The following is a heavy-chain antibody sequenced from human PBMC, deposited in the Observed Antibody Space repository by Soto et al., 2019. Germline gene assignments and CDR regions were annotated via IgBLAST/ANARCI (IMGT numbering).Heavy chain of an antibody. CDR2: IYYSGST. D-gene: IGHD2-15*01. Sequence: QVQLQESGPGLVKPSQTLSLTCTVSGGSISSGGYYWSWIRQHPGKGLEWIGYIYYSGSTYYNPSLKSRVTISVDTSKNQFSLKLSSVTVADTAVYYCARAGYCSGGSCYSLYYFDYWGQGTLVTVSS. J-gene: IGHJ4*02. CDR1: GGSISSGGYY. CDR3: ARAGYCSGGSCYSLYYFDY. V-gene: IGHV4-31*03.